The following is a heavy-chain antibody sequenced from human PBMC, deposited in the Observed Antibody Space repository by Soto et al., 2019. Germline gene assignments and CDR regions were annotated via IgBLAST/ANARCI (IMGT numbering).Heavy chain of an antibody. V-gene: IGHV3-30-3*01. CDR1: GFTFSSYS. J-gene: IGHJ5*02. CDR3: ARDAAAAAGKGWFDP. Sequence: GGSLRLSCAASGFTFSSYSIHWVRQAPGKGLEWVAVISYDGSNKYYADSVKGRFTISRDNSKNTLYLQMNSLRAEDTAVYYCARDAAAAAGKGWFDPCGQRTLVTVSS. D-gene: IGHD6-13*01. CDR2: ISYDGSNK.